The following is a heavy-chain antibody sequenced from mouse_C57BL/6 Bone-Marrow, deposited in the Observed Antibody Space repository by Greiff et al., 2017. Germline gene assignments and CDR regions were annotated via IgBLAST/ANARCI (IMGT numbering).Heavy chain of an antibody. CDR2: ISDGGSYT. V-gene: IGHV5-4*01. J-gene: IGHJ4*01. CDR1: GFTFSSYA. Sequence: EVQLKESGGGLVKPGGSLKLSCAASGFTFSSYAMSWVRQTPEKRLEWVATISDGGSYTYYPDNVKGRFTISRDNAKNNLYLQMSHLKSEDTAMYYCARDRISNYFYYAMDYWGQGTSVTVSS. CDR3: ARDRISNYFYYAMDY. D-gene: IGHD2-5*01.